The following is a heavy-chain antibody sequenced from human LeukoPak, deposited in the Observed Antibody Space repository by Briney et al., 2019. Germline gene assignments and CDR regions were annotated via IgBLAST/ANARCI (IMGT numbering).Heavy chain of an antibody. D-gene: IGHD3-3*01. V-gene: IGHV4-59*01. CDR2: IYYSGST. Sequence: SETLSLTCTVSGGSISSYYWSWIRQPPGKGLEWIGYIYYSGSTNYNPSLKSRVTISVDTSKNQFSLKLSSVTAADTAVYYCATMLFCDFWSGSFGAFDIWGQGTMVTVSS. CDR1: GGSISSYY. J-gene: IGHJ3*02. CDR3: ATMLFCDFWSGSFGAFDI.